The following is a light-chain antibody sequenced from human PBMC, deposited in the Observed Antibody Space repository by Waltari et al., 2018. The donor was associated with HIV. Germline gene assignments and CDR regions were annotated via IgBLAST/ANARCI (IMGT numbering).Light chain of an antibody. Sequence: QSALTQPASVSGSPGQSITISCTGTSSDVGSYNLVSWYQQHPGKAPKLMIYAVSKRPSGVSNRFSGSKSGNTASLTISGLQAEDEADYYCCSYAGRNVVFGGGTKLTVL. J-gene: IGLJ2*01. V-gene: IGLV2-23*02. CDR2: AVS. CDR3: CSYAGRNVV. CDR1: SSDVGSYNL.